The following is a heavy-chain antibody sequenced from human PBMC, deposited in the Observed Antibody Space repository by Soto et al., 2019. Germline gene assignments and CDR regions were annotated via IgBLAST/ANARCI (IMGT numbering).Heavy chain of an antibody. CDR1: GFTFSSYD. CDR3: VRRVSGNYDY. CDR2: ISSNGGTT. J-gene: IGHJ4*02. D-gene: IGHD1-7*01. Sequence: EGPLAESGGGMVQPGGSLRLSCVASGFTFSSYDMHWVRQAPGKGLEYVSSISSNGGTTYYGNSVKGRFTISRDNSKNTLYLQMGSLRAEDMAVYYCVRRVSGNYDYWGQGTLVTVSS. V-gene: IGHV3-64*01.